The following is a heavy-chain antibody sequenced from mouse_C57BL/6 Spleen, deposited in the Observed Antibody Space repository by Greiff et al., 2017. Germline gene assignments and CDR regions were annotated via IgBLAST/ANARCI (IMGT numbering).Heavy chain of an antibody. Sequence: EVKLMESGGGLVQPGGSLSLSCAASGFTFTDYYMSWVRQPPGKALEWLGFIRNKANGYTTEYSASVKGRFTISRDNSQSILYLQMNALRAEDSATYYCASLSPYDYDPLFAYWGQGTLVTVSA. CDR1: GFTFTDYY. J-gene: IGHJ3*01. CDR3: ASLSPYDYDPLFAY. CDR2: IRNKANGYTT. D-gene: IGHD2-4*01. V-gene: IGHV7-3*01.